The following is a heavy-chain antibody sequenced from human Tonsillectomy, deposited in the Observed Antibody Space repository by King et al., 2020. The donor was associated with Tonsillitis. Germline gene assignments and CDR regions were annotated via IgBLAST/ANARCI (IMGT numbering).Heavy chain of an antibody. CDR2: INHSGST. CDR1: GESFSGYF. CDR3: VGAGLGTGSVSGGVIDY. J-gene: IGHJ4*02. V-gene: IGHV4-34*01. Sequence: VQLQQWGAGLLKPSETLSRTCALYGESFSGYFWSWIRQPPGKGLEWIGEINHSGSTNYNPSLKSRVPISVDTSKKQFSLKLTSVTAADTAVYHCVGAGLGTGSVSGGVIDYWGQGTLVTVSS. D-gene: IGHD2-15*01.